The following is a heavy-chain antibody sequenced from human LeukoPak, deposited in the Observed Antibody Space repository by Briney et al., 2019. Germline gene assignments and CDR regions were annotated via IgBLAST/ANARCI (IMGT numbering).Heavy chain of an antibody. CDR1: GYILTELS. D-gene: IGHD5-18*01. CDR2: FDPEHGET. J-gene: IGHJ4*02. V-gene: IGHV1-24*01. CDR3: ARGIQLWRCLDY. Sequence: ASVKLSCKVSGYILTELSMHWVRHAPGKGLEWMGGFDPEHGETIYAQKFQGRVTMTEDTSTDTAYMELSSLRSEDTAVYYCARGIQLWRCLDYWGQGTLVTVSS.